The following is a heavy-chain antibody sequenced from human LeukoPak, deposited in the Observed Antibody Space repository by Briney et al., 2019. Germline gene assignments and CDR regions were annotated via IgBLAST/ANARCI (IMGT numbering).Heavy chain of an antibody. J-gene: IGHJ4*02. CDR1: GFTFSSYA. V-gene: IGHV3-30*02. D-gene: IGHD5-18*01. CDR2: IRYDGSNK. CDR3: AKDPRDHSYGWSWRYFDY. Sequence: GGSLRLSCAASGFTFSSYAMHWVRQAPGKGLEWVAFIRYDGSNKYYSDSVKGRFTISRDNSKNTLYLQMNSLRPEDTAVYYCAKDPRDHSYGWSWRYFDYWGQGTLVTVSS.